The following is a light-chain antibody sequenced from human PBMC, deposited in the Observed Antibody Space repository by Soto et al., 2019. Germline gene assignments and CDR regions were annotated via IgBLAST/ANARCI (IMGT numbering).Light chain of an antibody. CDR2: EVS. V-gene: IGLV2-14*01. J-gene: IGLJ1*01. CDR1: SSDVGGYNS. Sequence: QSALTQPASVSGSPGQSITISCTGTSSDVGGYNSVSWYQQHLGKAPKLMIYEVSNRPSGVSNRFSGSKSGNTASLTISGLQAEDEADYYCSSYTSSSTPCVFGTGTKLTVL. CDR3: SSYTSSSTPCV.